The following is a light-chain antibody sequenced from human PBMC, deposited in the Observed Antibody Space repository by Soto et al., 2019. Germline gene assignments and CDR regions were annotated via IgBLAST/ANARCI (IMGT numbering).Light chain of an antibody. V-gene: IGLV2-11*01. Sequence: QSALAQSRPVSGSPGQSVTISCTGTSSDVGGYNFVSWFQQYPGKAPKLIIYDVTKRPSGVPDRFSGSKSDNTASLTISGLQTDDEADYYCCSYAGSYPHVFGTGTKVTVL. CDR2: DVT. CDR3: CSYAGSYPHV. CDR1: SSDVGGYNF. J-gene: IGLJ1*01.